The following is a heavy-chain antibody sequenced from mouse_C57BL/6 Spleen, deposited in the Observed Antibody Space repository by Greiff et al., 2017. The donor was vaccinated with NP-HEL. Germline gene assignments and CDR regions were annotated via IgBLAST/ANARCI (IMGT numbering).Heavy chain of an antibody. CDR2: IYPGNSDT. CDR1: GYTFTSYW. V-gene: IGHV1-5*01. Sequence: EVQLQQSGTVLARPGASVKMSCKTSGYTFTSYWMHWVKQRPGQGLEWIGAIYPGNSDTSYNQKFKGKAKLTAVTSASTAYMELSSLTNEDSAVYYCFGGNYGDFDYWGQGTTLTVSS. CDR3: FGGNYGDFDY. D-gene: IGHD2-1*01. J-gene: IGHJ2*01.